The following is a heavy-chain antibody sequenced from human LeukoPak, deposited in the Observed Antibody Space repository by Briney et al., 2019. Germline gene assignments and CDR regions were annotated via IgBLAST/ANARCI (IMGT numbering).Heavy chain of an antibody. CDR3: AKSPHRWELRGGAFDI. CDR2: ISGSGGST. Sequence: PGGSLRLSCAASGFTFSSYAMSWVRQAPGKELEWVSAISGSGGSTYYADSVKGRFTISRDNSKNTLYLQMNSLRAEDTAVYYCAKSPHRWELRGGAFDIWGQGTMVTVSS. V-gene: IGHV3-23*01. J-gene: IGHJ3*02. D-gene: IGHD1-26*01. CDR1: GFTFSSYA.